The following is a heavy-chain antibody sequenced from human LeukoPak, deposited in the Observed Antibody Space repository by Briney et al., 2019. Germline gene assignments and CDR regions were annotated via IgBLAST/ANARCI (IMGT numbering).Heavy chain of an antibody. CDR1: GFTFSSYW. V-gene: IGHV3-74*01. Sequence: GGSLRLSCAASGFTFSSYWMHWVRQAPGKGLVWVSRINSDGSSTNYADSVKGRFTISRDNAKNTLYLQMNSLRAEDTAVYYCARDKTAPYCGGDCYSFDYWGQGTLVTVSS. CDR3: ARDKTAPYCGGDCYSFDY. CDR2: INSDGSST. D-gene: IGHD2-21*02. J-gene: IGHJ4*02.